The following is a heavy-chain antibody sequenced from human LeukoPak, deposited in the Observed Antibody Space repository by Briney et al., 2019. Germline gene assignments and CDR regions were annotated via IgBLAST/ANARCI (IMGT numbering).Heavy chain of an antibody. Sequence: PSETLSLTCTVSGGSISSSSYYWGWIRQPPGKGLEWIGSIYYSGSTYYNPSLKSRVTISVDTSKNQFSLKLSSVTAADTAVHYCAGPRYSSSWEFDYWGQGTLVTVSS. CDR1: GGSISSSSYY. CDR2: IYYSGST. J-gene: IGHJ4*02. D-gene: IGHD6-13*01. CDR3: AGPRYSSSWEFDY. V-gene: IGHV4-39*01.